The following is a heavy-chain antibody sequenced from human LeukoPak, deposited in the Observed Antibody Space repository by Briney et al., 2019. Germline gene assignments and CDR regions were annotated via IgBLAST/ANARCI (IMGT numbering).Heavy chain of an antibody. D-gene: IGHD6-19*01. V-gene: IGHV1-2*02. J-gene: IGHJ4*02. CDR2: INPNSGGT. Sequence: ASVKVSCKASGYTFTVYYMHWVRQAPGQGLEWMGWINPNSGGTNYAQKFQGRVTMTRDTSISTAYMELSRLRSDDTAVYYCARPFWYSSGWDFDYWGQGTLVTVSS. CDR3: ARPFWYSSGWDFDY. CDR1: GYTFTVYY.